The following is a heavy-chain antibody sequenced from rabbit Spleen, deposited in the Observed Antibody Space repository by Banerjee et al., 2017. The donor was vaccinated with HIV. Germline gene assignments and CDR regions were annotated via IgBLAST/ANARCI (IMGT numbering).Heavy chain of an antibody. Sequence: QEQLVESGGGLVQPGGSLKLSCKASGFSFSSSYWICWVRQAPGKGLEWIACIYAGSTGSTYYASWAKGRSIISKTSSTTVTLQMTSLTAADTATYFCARKVNSDSFAYALNLWGPGTLVTVS. D-gene: IGHD6-1*01. CDR1: GFSFSSSYW. CDR3: ARKVNSDSFAYALNL. V-gene: IGHV1S45*01. J-gene: IGHJ4*01. CDR2: IYAGSTGST.